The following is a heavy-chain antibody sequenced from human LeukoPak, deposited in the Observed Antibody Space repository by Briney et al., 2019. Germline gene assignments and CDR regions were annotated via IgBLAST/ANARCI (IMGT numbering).Heavy chain of an antibody. J-gene: IGHJ4*02. D-gene: IGHD1-26*01. CDR3: AKAGGSGSYQSGRYFDY. Sequence: GGSLRLSCAASGFTFDDYAMHWVRQAPGKGLGWVSGSSWNSGSIGYADSVKGPFTISRDNAKTSLYLQMNSLRAEDRALYYCAKAGGSGSYQSGRYFDYWGQGTLVTVSS. CDR2: SSWNSGSI. V-gene: IGHV3-9*01. CDR1: GFTFDDYA.